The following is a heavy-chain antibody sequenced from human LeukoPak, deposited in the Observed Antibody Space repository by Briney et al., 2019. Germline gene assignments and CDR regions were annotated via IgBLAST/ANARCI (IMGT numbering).Heavy chain of an antibody. J-gene: IGHJ4*02. CDR1: GFTFGDYA. CDR2: IRSKAYGGTT. D-gene: IGHD6-13*01. CDR3: TRESLAAAAGHSIDY. Sequence: GRSLRLSCIASGFTFGDYAMHWFRQAPGKGLEWVGFIRSKAYGGTTEYAASVKGRFTISRDDSKSIAYLQMNCLKIEDTAVYYCTRESLAAAAGHSIDYWGQGTLVTVSS. V-gene: IGHV3-49*03.